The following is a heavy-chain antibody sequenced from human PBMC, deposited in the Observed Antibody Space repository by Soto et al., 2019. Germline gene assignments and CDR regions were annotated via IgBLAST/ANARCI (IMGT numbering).Heavy chain of an antibody. CDR2: TYWDDDK. Sequence: QITLKESGPTLVKPTQTLTLTCTFSGFSLSTSGVGVGWIRQAPGKALEWLALTYWDDDKRYSPSLKSRLTITRDNSKNQVVLTMTNMDPVDTATYYCAHSFRSGPLDYWGQGTLVNVSS. CDR3: AHSFRSGPLDY. J-gene: IGHJ4*02. D-gene: IGHD3-10*01. V-gene: IGHV2-5*02. CDR1: GFSLSTSGVG.